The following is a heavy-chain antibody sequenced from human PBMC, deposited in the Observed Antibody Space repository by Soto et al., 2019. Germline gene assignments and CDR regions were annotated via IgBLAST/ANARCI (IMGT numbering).Heavy chain of an antibody. J-gene: IGHJ6*02. D-gene: IGHD3-22*01. CDR2: INPNSGGT. V-gene: IGHV1-2*02. Sequence: ASVKVSCKASGYTFTGYYMHWVRQAPGQGLEWMGWINPNSGGTNYAQKFQGRVTMTRDTSISTAYMELSRLRSDDTAVYYCASRRSSGYYYVGYYYYGMDVWGQGTTVTV. CDR3: ASRRSSGYYYVGYYYYGMDV. CDR1: GYTFTGYY.